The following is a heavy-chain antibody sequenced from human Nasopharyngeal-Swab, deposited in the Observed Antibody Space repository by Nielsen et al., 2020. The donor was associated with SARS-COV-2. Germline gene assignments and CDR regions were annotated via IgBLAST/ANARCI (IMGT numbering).Heavy chain of an antibody. V-gene: IGHV3-15*07. CDR1: GFTFSSAW. D-gene: IGHD5-18*01. J-gene: IGHJ4*02. Sequence: GESLKISCAASGFTFSSAWMNWVRQAPGKGLEWVGRIKSKTDGGTTDYAAPVKGRFTISRDDSKNTLYLQMNSLKTEDTAVYYCTTEGTAMEIDYWGQATLVTVSS. CDR2: IKSKTDGGTT. CDR3: TTEGTAMEIDY.